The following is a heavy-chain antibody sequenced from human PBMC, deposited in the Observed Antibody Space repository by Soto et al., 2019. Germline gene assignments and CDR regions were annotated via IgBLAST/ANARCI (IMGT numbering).Heavy chain of an antibody. CDR1: GFIFSTYA. V-gene: IGHV3-23*01. D-gene: IGHD1-26*01. CDR3: AKDLTKMEPEAEFHVAFDI. CDR2: ISSGGAST. Sequence: PGGSLRLSCAASGFIFSTYAMNWVRQAPGKGLEWVSTISSGGASTYYADSVKGRFTISRVNSKNTLYLQMNSLRAEDTAVYYCAKDLTKMEPEAEFHVAFDIWGQGTMVTVSS. J-gene: IGHJ3*02.